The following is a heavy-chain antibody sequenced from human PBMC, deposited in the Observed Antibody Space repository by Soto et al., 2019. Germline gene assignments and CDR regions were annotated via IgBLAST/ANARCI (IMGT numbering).Heavy chain of an antibody. D-gene: IGHD1-1*01. CDR1: GFTFSRYG. J-gene: IGHJ4*02. Sequence: QVHLVESGGGVVQPGRPLRLSCAASGFTFSRYGMHWVRQAPGKGLEWVGVIVRDGGQKQYADSVRGRFTISRDNSKNTLYLEMNSVTVEDTAVYYCARHDDFEDNGLDYWGQGTLVTVSS. CDR3: ARHDDFEDNGLDY. V-gene: IGHV3-33*01. CDR2: IVRDGGQK.